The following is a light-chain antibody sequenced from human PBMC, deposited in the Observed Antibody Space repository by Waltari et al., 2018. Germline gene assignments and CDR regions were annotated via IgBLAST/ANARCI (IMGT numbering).Light chain of an antibody. J-gene: IGLJ2*01. Sequence: QSALTQPASVSGSPGQPITIPCPGTTSDVGGYNYASWYQQHPAKAPKLMIYDVSNRPSGVSNRFSGSKSGNTASLTISGLQAEDEADYYCSSYTSSSTYVVFGGGTKLTVL. V-gene: IGLV2-14*01. CDR1: TSDVGGYNY. CDR2: DVS. CDR3: SSYTSSSTYVV.